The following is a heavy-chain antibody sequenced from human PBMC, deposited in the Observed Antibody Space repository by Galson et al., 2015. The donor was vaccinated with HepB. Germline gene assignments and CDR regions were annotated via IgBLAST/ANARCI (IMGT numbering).Heavy chain of an antibody. CDR3: ARGNSSSWPLDN. V-gene: IGHV4-61*02. J-gene: IGHJ4*02. Sequence: TLSLTCTVSGGSISSASYYWSWIRQPAGKGLEWIGRVYTSGSTNYNPSLKSRVTMSVDTSKNQFSLKLSSVTAADTAVYYCARGNSSSWPLDNWGQGTLFTVSS. CDR1: GGSISSASYY. D-gene: IGHD6-13*01. CDR2: VYTSGST.